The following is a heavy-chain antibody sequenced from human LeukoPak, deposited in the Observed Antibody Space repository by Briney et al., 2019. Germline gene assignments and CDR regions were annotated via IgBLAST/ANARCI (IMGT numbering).Heavy chain of an antibody. CDR2: IYYSGST. J-gene: IGHJ4*02. Sequence: PSETLSLTCTVSGGSISSYYWSWIRQPPGKGLEWIGYIYYSGSTNYNPSLKSRVTISVDTSKNQFSLKLSSVTAADTAVYYCARALRYSYGYSYWGQGVLVTVSS. D-gene: IGHD5-18*01. CDR1: GGSISSYY. V-gene: IGHV4-59*01. CDR3: ARALRYSYGYSY.